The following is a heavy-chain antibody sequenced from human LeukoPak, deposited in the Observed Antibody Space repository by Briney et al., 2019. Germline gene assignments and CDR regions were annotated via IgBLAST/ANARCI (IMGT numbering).Heavy chain of an antibody. Sequence: SETLSLTCTVSGYSIAHGFFWAWIRQPPGGGLDWIGSLYHSGTTYYNTSLKSRISTSVDTSKNQFSLKLRLVTAADTAVYYGARVDVPRDINDWYFDLWGRGTLVTVSS. CDR2: LYHSGTT. J-gene: IGHJ2*01. CDR1: GYSIAHGFF. CDR3: ARVDVPRDINDWYFDL. V-gene: IGHV4-38-2*02. D-gene: IGHD2-15*01.